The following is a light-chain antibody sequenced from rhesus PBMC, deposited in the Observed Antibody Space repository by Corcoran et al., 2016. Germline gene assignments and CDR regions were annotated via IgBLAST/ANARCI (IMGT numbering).Light chain of an antibody. V-gene: IGLV7-80*01. CDR1: TGAVTSGNY. CDR3: LEIYGNKYI. J-gene: IGLJ1*01. CDR2: NTN. Sequence: QAVVTQEPSLTVSPGGTVTLTCGSTTGAVTSGNYPHWFQQKPGQVPRALIYNTNSKHSWTPARFLGSGAGGKAALTVSDVQPEDEADYYCLEIYGNKYIFGSGTRLTVL.